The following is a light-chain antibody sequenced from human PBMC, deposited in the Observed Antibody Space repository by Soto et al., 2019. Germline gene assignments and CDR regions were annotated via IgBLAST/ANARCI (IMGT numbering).Light chain of an antibody. CDR1: QSVNRN. CDR2: GAS. J-gene: IGKJ3*01. Sequence: EIVMTQSPATLSVSPGERATLSCRASQSVNRNFAWYQQKVGQAPRLLIYGASTRATGIPARFSGSGSGTEFTLTISSLQSEDSAVYYCQQYNNWPPVFGPGTKVEIK. CDR3: QQYNNWPPV. V-gene: IGKV3-15*01.